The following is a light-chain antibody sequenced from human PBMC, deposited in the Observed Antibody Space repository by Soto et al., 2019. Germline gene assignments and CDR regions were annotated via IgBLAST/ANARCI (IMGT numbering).Light chain of an antibody. CDR1: QGIGND. Sequence: AIQMTQSPSSLSASVGDRVTITCRASQGIGNDLAWYQQKPGKAPKLLIYAASTLQSGVPSRFSGNGSGTDFTLTISSLQPGDLASYYCLQDFHCHLSFGGVTKVEIK. CDR2: AAS. CDR3: LQDFHCHLS. V-gene: IGKV1-6*02. J-gene: IGKJ4*01.